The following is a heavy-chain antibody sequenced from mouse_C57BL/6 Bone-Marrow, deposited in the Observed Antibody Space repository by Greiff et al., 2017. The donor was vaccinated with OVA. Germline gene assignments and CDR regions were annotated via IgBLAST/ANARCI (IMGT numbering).Heavy chain of an antibody. Sequence: EVKLMESGGGLVKPGGSLKLSCAASGFTFSSYAMSWVRQTPEKRLEWVATISDGGSYTYYPDNVKGRFTISRDNSQSILYLQMNALRAEDSATYYCARYTSSSHSYWYFDVWGTGTTVTVSS. V-gene: IGHV5-4*03. CDR1: GFTFSSYA. J-gene: IGHJ1*03. CDR3: ARYTSSSHSYWYFDV. CDR2: ISDGGSYT. D-gene: IGHD1-1*01.